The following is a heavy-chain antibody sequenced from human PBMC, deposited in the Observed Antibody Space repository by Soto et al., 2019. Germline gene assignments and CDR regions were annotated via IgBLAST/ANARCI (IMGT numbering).Heavy chain of an antibody. CDR3: ARDGDYGSGSYYRVY. J-gene: IGHJ4*02. CDR1: GYPFTSYG. D-gene: IGHD3-10*01. Sequence: QVQLVQSGAEVKKPGASVKASCKASGYPFTSYGISWVRQAPGQGLEGMGWISAYNGNTNYAQKLQGRVTMTTDTSTSTAYMELRSLRSDDTAVYYCARDGDYGSGSYYRVYWGQGTLVTVSS. CDR2: ISAYNGNT. V-gene: IGHV1-18*01.